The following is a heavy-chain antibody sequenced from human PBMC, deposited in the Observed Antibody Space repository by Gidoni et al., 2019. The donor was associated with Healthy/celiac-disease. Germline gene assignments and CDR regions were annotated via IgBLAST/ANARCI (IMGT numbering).Heavy chain of an antibody. CDR2: ISYDGSNK. Sequence: QVQLVESGGGVVQPGRSLRLSCAASGFTFSSYGMHWVRQAPGKGLEWVAVISYDGSNKYYADSVKGRFTISRDNSKNTLYLQMNSLRAEDTAVYYCAKAYYSGYDSQVIWFDPWGQGTLVTVSS. D-gene: IGHD5-12*01. V-gene: IGHV3-30*18. J-gene: IGHJ5*02. CDR3: AKAYYSGYDSQVIWFDP. CDR1: GFTFSSYG.